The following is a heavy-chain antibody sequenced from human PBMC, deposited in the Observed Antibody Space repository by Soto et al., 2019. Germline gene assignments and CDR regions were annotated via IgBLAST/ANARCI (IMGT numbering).Heavy chain of an antibody. CDR2: ISHTGST. D-gene: IGHD2-21*02. CDR3: ARAVAPYLVTWFDP. V-gene: IGHV4-30-2*01. J-gene: IGHJ5*02. CDR1: GGSISSGNSYS. Sequence: QLQLQESGSGLVKPSQTLSLTCAVSGGSISSGNSYSWSWIRQPPGKGLEWIGSISHTGSTSYNPSLKGRVTMSVDKSKNQFSLKLSSVTAADMAVYYCARAVAPYLVTWFDPWGQGTLVIVSS.